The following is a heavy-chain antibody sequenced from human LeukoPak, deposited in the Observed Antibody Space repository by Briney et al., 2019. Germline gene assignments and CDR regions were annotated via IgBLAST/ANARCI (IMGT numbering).Heavy chain of an antibody. J-gene: IGHJ4*02. CDR1: GFTFSSSA. CDR2: ISGSGGST. CDR3: AKDLDWQQLTYFDY. Sequence: GGSLRLSCAASGFTFSSSAMSGVRQAPGKGLEWVSAISGSGGSTYYADSVKGRFTISRDNSKNTLYLQMNSLRAEDTAVYYCAKDLDWQQLTYFDYWGQGTLVTVSS. D-gene: IGHD6-13*01. V-gene: IGHV3-23*01.